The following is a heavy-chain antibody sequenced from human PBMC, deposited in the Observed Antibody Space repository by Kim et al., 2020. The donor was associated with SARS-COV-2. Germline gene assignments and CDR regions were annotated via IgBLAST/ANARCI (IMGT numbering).Heavy chain of an antibody. Sequence: SETLSLTCIVSGGSISSYYWSWIRQPPGKGLEWIGYIYYSGSTNYNPSLKSRVTLSIDTSKNQFSLKLSSVTAADTAVYYCAREGYYDSSGYYQHDAFDIWGQGTMVTVSS. CDR2: IYYSGST. V-gene: IGHV4-59*01. CDR3: AREGYYDSSGYYQHDAFDI. CDR1: GGSISSYY. J-gene: IGHJ3*02. D-gene: IGHD3-22*01.